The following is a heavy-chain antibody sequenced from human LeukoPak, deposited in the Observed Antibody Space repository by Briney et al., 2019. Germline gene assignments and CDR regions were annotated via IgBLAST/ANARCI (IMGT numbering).Heavy chain of an antibody. D-gene: IGHD3-22*01. CDR2: ISSSSSYI. V-gene: IGHV3-21*01. CDR3: ARLHTYYYDSSGYYFDY. CDR1: GFTFSSYS. J-gene: IGHJ4*02. Sequence: PGGSLRLSCAASGFTFSSYSMNWVRQAPGKGLEWVSSISSSSSYIYYADSVKGRFTISRDNAKNSLYLQMNSLRAEDTAVYCCARLHTYYYDSSGYYFDYWGQGTLVTVSS.